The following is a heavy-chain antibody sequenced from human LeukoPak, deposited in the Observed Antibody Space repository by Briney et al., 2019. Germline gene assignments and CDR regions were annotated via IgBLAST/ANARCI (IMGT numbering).Heavy chain of an antibody. CDR3: ARKYYYDSSGYYRGNAFDI. J-gene: IGHJ3*02. D-gene: IGHD3-22*01. V-gene: IGHV1-2*02. CDR2: INPNSGGT. CDR1: GYTFTGYY. Sequence: ASVKVSCKASGYTFTGYYMHWVRQAPGQGLEWMGWINPNSGGTNYAQKFQGRVTMTRDTSISTAYMELSRLRSDDTAVYYCARKYYYDSSGYYRGNAFDIWGQGTMVTVSS.